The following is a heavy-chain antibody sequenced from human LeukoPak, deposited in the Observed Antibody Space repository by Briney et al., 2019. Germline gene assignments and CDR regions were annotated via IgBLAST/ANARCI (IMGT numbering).Heavy chain of an antibody. Sequence: PSETLSLTCTVSGGSISSTSYYWGWIRQPPGKGLEWIGSIYYSGNTYYNPSLKSRVTISVDTSKNQFSLKLSSVTAADTAVYYCARHASYYDSSGYYSHFDHWGQGTLVTVSS. V-gene: IGHV4-39*01. CDR3: ARHASYYDSSGYYSHFDH. J-gene: IGHJ4*02. CDR1: GGSISSTSYY. D-gene: IGHD3-22*01. CDR2: IYYSGNT.